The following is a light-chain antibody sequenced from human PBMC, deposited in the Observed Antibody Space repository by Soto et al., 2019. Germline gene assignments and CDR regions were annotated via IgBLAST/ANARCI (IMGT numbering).Light chain of an antibody. CDR1: QTIRNNY. CDR3: QQYAGSPWT. Sequence: ETVLTQSPGTLSLSPGETATLSCRASQTIRNNYLAWYRQTPGQAPRLLIYGPSNRATGIADRFSGSGSGTDFTLIISRLEPEDFALYYCQQYAGSPWTFGQGTKVEIK. J-gene: IGKJ1*01. V-gene: IGKV3-20*01. CDR2: GPS.